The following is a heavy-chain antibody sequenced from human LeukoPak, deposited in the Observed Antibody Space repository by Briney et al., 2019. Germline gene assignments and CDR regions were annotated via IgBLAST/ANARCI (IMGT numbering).Heavy chain of an antibody. V-gene: IGHV3-11*01. J-gene: IGHJ4*02. CDR2: ISSSGSTI. D-gene: IGHD2-2*01. Sequence: GGSLRLSCAASGFTFSDYYMSWFRQAPGKGLEWVSYISSSGSTIYYADSVKGRFTISRDNAKNSLYLQMNSLRAEDTAVYYCARHYCSSTSCYYFDYWGQGTLVTVSS. CDR3: ARHYCSSTSCYYFDY. CDR1: GFTFSDYY.